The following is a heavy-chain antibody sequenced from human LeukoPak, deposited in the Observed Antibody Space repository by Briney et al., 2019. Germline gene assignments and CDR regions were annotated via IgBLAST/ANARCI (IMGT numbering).Heavy chain of an antibody. CDR3: VKSDWFDP. Sequence: GSLRLSCAASGFAISRYWMRLVRQAPGKGLVWVARVKYDGTVTTYAVFVKGRFTISKDSAKNTLYLQMNSLRAEDTGVYYCVKSDWFDPWGQGTLVTVSS. J-gene: IGHJ5*02. V-gene: IGHV3-74*01. CDR2: VKYDGTVT. CDR1: GFAISRYW.